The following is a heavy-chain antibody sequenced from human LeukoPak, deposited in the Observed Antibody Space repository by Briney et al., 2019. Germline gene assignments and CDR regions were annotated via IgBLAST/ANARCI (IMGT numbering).Heavy chain of an antibody. CDR2: ISAYNGNT. D-gene: IGHD3-22*01. Sequence: ASVKVSCKASGYTFTSYGISWVRQAPGQGLEWMGWISAYNGNTNYAQKLQGRVTMTTDTSTSTAYMELRSLRSDDTAVYYCARAVASSGYYLGYFDYWGQGTLVTVSS. V-gene: IGHV1-18*01. CDR1: GYTFTSYG. CDR3: ARAVASSGYYLGYFDY. J-gene: IGHJ4*02.